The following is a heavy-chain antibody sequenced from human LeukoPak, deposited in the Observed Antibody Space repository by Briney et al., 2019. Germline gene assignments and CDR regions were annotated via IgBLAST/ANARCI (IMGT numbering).Heavy chain of an antibody. CDR3: ARGGGSYSSDFDY. CDR2: ISTDNGDT. Sequence: ASVKVSCKASGYTFINYGISWVRQATGQGLEWMGWISTDNGDTNYGQNFQDRVTMTTDPSTSTAYMELRSLRSDDTAVYYCARGGGSYSSDFDYWGQGTLVTVSS. CDR1: GYTFINYG. V-gene: IGHV1-18*01. J-gene: IGHJ4*02. D-gene: IGHD1-26*01.